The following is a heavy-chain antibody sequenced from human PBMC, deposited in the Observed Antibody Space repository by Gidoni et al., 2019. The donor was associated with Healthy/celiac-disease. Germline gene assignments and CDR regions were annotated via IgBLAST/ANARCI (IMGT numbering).Heavy chain of an antibody. CDR3: ARDRGAYSTGWSAPLPTDAFDI. CDR2: IYHSGST. D-gene: IGHD3-16*01. Sequence: QVQLQESGPGLVKPSGTLSLTCAVSGGSISSSNWWSWVRQPPGKGLEWIGEIYHSGSTNYNPSLKSRVTISVDKSKNQFSLKLSSVTAADTAVYYCARDRGAYSTGWSAPLPTDAFDIWGQGTMVTVSS. CDR1: GGSISSSNW. J-gene: IGHJ3*02. V-gene: IGHV4-4*02.